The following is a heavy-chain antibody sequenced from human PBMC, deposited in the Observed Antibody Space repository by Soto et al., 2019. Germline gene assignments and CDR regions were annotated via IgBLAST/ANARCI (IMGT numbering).Heavy chain of an antibody. CDR1: GFTFSSYA. Sequence: EVQLLESGGGLVQPGGSLRLSCAASGFTFSSYAMSWVRQAPGKGLEWVSAISGSGGSTYYADSVKGRFTISRDNSKNPLHLQRTSLRADATAVYYCAKAKAGTKPFWFDPWGQGTLVTVSS. J-gene: IGHJ5*02. V-gene: IGHV3-23*01. CDR2: ISGSGGST. D-gene: IGHD1-1*01. CDR3: AKAKAGTKPFWFDP.